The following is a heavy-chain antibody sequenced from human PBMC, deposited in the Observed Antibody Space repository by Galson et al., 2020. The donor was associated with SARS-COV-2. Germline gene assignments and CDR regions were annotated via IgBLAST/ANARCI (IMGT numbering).Heavy chain of an antibody. D-gene: IGHD3-10*01. CDR2: ISPNSCT. CDR1: GYTFSDYY. Sequence: ASVKVSCKASGYTFSDYYIHWVRQAPGQGLEWMGWISPNSCTLYAKDFQGRVTMTRDTSISTVYMELGSLRSDDTAVYYCARGPDYYGIYYYYMDVWGEGTTVTVSS. CDR3: ARGPDYYGIYYYYMDV. J-gene: IGHJ6*03. V-gene: IGHV1-2*02.